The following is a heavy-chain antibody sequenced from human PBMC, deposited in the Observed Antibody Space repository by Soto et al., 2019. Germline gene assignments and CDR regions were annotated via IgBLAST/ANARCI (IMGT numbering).Heavy chain of an antibody. CDR1: GYSISSGHS. CDR3: GNLHRLDDMDV. J-gene: IGHJ6*02. V-gene: IGHV4-38-2*01. D-gene: IGHD4-4*01. CDR2: IFHTGST. Sequence: SETLSLTCAVSGYSISSGHSWGWIRQPPGKGLEWIGSIFHTGSTYYNPSLKSRVTLSVDTSKNQFSLKLSSVTAADTAVYFCGNLHRLDDMDVWGQATTVNASS.